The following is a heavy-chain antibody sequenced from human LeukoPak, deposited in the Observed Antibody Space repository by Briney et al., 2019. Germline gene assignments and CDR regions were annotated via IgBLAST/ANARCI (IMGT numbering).Heavy chain of an antibody. CDR2: IYTSGST. Sequence: SETLSLTCTVSGGSISNYYWSWIRQPAGKGLEWIGRIYTSGSTNYNPSLKSRVTMSVDTSKNQFSLKLSSVTAADTAVYYCARTTEDCSSTSCYQYWFDPWGQGTLVTVSS. D-gene: IGHD2-2*01. CDR1: GGSISNYY. J-gene: IGHJ5*02. V-gene: IGHV4-4*07. CDR3: ARTTEDCSSTSCYQYWFDP.